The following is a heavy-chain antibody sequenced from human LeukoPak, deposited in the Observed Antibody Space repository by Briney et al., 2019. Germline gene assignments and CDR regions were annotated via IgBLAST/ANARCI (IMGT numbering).Heavy chain of an antibody. D-gene: IGHD1-26*01. V-gene: IGHV3-30*02. J-gene: IGHJ4*02. CDR1: GFTFSSYG. CDR3: ARGATYAYYQDY. CDR2: IRYDGSNK. Sequence: GGSLRLSCAASGFTFSSYGMHRVRQAPGKGLEGVAFIRYDGSNKYYADSVKGRFTISRDNSKNTLYLQMNSLRAEDTAVYYCARGATYAYYQDYWGQGTLVTVSS.